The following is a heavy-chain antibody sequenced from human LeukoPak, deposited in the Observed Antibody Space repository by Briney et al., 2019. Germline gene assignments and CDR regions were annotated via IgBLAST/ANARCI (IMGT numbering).Heavy chain of an antibody. D-gene: IGHD6-6*01. J-gene: IGHJ6*02. CDR3: ARGLRQLVPYYYYVMDV. V-gene: IGHV1-8*01. Sequence: GASVKLSCKASGYTFTSYDINWVREATGQGLEWMGCMNPNSGNTGYAQKFQGRVTMTRNTSISTAYMELSSLRSEDTAVYYCARGLRQLVPYYYYVMDVWGQGTTVTVSS. CDR1: GYTFTSYD. CDR2: MNPNSGNT.